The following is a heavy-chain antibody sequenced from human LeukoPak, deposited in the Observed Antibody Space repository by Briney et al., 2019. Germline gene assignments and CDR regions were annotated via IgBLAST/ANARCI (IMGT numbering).Heavy chain of an antibody. Sequence: GGSLRLSCAASGFTFSSYEMNWVRQAPGKGLEWVSSISNSSSYLYYADSVKGRFTISRDNAKNSLYLQMNSLRAEDTAVYYCARKRSRTRDWYYYMDVWGKGTTVTVSS. CDR1: GFTFSSYE. CDR2: ISNSSSYL. D-gene: IGHD1-1*01. CDR3: ARKRSRTRDWYYYMDV. V-gene: IGHV3-21*01. J-gene: IGHJ6*03.